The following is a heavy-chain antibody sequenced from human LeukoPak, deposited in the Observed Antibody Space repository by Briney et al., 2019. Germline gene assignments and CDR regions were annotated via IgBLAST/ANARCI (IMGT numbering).Heavy chain of an antibody. Sequence: GGSLRLSCAASGFTFSSYGMHCVRQAPGKGLEWVAVIWYDGSNKYYADSVKGRFTISRDNSKNTLYLQMNSLRAEDTAVYYCARDSVDTAMVTTLDYWGQGTLVTVSS. CDR3: ARDSVDTAMVTTLDY. V-gene: IGHV3-33*01. CDR1: GFTFSSYG. D-gene: IGHD5-18*01. J-gene: IGHJ4*02. CDR2: IWYDGSNK.